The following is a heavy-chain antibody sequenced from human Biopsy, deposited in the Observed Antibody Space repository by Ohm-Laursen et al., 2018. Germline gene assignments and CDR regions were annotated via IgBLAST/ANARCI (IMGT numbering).Heavy chain of an antibody. V-gene: IGHV1-24*01. J-gene: IGHJ4*02. CDR2: FAPENGKT. Sequence: APVKVSCKVSGYTLTDFSMHWVRQAPGQGLEWMGGFAPENGKTIYAQKFQGRVTMTEDTSTDTTYMELSNLRSEDTAVYYCAFYINNLKVNYWGQGTLVIVSS. CDR3: AFYINNLKVNY. CDR1: GYTLTDFS. D-gene: IGHD1-20*01.